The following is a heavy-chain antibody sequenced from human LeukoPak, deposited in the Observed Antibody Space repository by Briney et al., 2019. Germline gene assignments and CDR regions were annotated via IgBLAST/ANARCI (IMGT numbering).Heavy chain of an antibody. D-gene: IGHD1-14*01. CDR2: IYHSGST. V-gene: IGHV4-4*02. CDR3: ARGTTVPPHYYYYMDV. Sequence: SETLSLTCAVSGGSISSSNWWSWVRQPPGKGLEWIGEIYHSGSTNYNPSLKSRVTISVDKSKNQFSLKLSSVTAADTAVYYCARGTTVPPHYYYYMDVWGKGTTVTVSS. CDR1: GGSISSSNW. J-gene: IGHJ6*03.